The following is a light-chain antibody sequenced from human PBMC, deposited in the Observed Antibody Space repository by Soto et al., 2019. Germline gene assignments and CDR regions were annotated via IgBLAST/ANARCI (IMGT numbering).Light chain of an antibody. CDR1: QSVSSSSY. V-gene: IGKV3-20*01. CDR3: HQYGSSPSYT. Sequence: EIVLTQSPGTLSLSPGERATLSCRASQSVSSSSYLAWYQQKPGQAPRLLIYGASSRATGIPDRFSGSGSGTDVTRTISRLEPEDFAVYYCHQYGSSPSYTFGQGTKLEIK. J-gene: IGKJ2*01. CDR2: GAS.